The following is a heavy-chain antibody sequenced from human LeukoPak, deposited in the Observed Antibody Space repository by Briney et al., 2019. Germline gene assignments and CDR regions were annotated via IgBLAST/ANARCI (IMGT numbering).Heavy chain of an antibody. Sequence: PGGSLRLSCAASGFTFSSYAMSWVRQAPGKGLEWVSAISDSGGRTHYADSVRGRFTMSRDNSKKTLYLQMNSLRAEDAAVYYCATISEPTRAFDIWGQGTMVTVSS. V-gene: IGHV3-23*01. D-gene: IGHD3-3*01. CDR1: GFTFSSYA. CDR3: ATISEPTRAFDI. J-gene: IGHJ3*02. CDR2: ISDSGGRT.